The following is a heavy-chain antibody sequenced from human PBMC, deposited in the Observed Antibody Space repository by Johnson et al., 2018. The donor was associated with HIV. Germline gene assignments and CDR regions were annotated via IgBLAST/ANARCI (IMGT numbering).Heavy chain of an antibody. Sequence: QVQLVESGGGVVQPGGSLRLSCAASGFTFSSYGMHWVRQAPGKGLEWVAFIRYDGSNKYYADSVKGRFTISRDNSKNPGFLQMDSPRGEDTADYYCARYPGNGGRPVDSFAIWSHGTMFTVSS. CDR1: GFTFSSYG. CDR2: IRYDGSNK. V-gene: IGHV3-30*02. D-gene: IGHD4-23*01. J-gene: IGHJ3*02. CDR3: ARYPGNGGRPVDSFAI.